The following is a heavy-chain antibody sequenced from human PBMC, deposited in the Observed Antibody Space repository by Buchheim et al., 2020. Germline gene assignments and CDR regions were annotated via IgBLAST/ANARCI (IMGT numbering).Heavy chain of an antibody. V-gene: IGHV3-48*03. Sequence: EVQLVESGGGLVQPGGSLRLSCAASGFTFSSYEMNWVRQAPGKGLEWVSYMTSSGSTIFDADSVKGRFTISSDNAKNSLYLQMNNLRAEDTAVYYCVRESGTYFDYWGQGTL. J-gene: IGHJ4*02. CDR1: GFTFSSYE. CDR3: VRESGTYFDY. CDR2: MTSSGSTI. D-gene: IGHD1-26*01.